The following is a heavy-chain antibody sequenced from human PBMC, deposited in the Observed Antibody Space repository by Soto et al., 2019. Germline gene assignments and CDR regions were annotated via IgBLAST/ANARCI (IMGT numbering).Heavy chain of an antibody. CDR2: IYWDDDK. J-gene: IGHJ6*02. D-gene: IGHD2-21*02. V-gene: IGHV2-5*02. CDR1: GFSLSTSGVG. Sequence: QITLKESGPTLVRPTQTLTLTCTFSGFSLSTSGVGVGWIRQPPGKALEWLALIYWDDDKRYSPSLKSRLTITRDPPKNQVVLKMTNMAPVDTPTYYCAHSRGGGACLQPYPPHYYYGMDVWGQGTTVTVSS. CDR3: AHSRGGGACLQPYPPHYYYGMDV.